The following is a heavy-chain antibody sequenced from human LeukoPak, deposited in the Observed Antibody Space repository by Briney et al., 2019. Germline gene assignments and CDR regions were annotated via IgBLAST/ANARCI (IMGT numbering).Heavy chain of an antibody. CDR3: ARVPWDSSGWPYFDY. CDR1: GGSISSYY. V-gene: IGHV4-4*07. CDR2: IYTSGST. D-gene: IGHD6-19*01. Sequence: SETLSLTCTVSGGSISSYYWSWIRQPAGKGLEWIGRIYTSGSTNYNPSLKSRVTMSVATSKNQFSLKLSSVTAADTAVYYCARVPWDSSGWPYFDYWGQGTLVTVSS. J-gene: IGHJ4*02.